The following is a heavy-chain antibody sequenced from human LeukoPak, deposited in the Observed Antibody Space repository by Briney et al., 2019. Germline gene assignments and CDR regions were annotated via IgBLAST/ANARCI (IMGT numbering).Heavy chain of an antibody. Sequence: SKTLSLTCIVSGGSISTYYWTWIRQPPGKGLEWIGEINHSGSTNYNPSLKSRVTISVDTSKNQFSLKLSSVTAADTAVYYCANDSSGHNYWGQGTLVTVSS. CDR2: INHSGST. CDR3: ANDSSGHNY. D-gene: IGHD3-22*01. V-gene: IGHV4-34*01. J-gene: IGHJ4*02. CDR1: GGSISTYY.